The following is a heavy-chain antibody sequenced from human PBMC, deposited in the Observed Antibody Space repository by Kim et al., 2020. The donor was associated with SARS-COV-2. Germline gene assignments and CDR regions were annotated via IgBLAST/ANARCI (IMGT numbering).Heavy chain of an antibody. D-gene: IGHD3-16*02. J-gene: IGHJ6*02. Sequence: GASLKISCKGSGYSFTSYWISWVRQMPGKGLEWMGRIDPSDSYTNYSPSFQGHVTISADKSISTAYLQWSSLKASDTAMYYCARLEDYVWGSYRFPYYGMDVWGQGTTVTVSS. CDR1: GYSFTSYW. CDR2: IDPSDSYT. CDR3: ARLEDYVWGSYRFPYYGMDV. V-gene: IGHV5-10-1*01.